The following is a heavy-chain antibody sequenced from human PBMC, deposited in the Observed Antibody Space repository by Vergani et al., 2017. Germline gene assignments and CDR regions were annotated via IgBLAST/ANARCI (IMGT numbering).Heavy chain of an antibody. J-gene: IGHJ6*02. CDR3: ARDGVAAAGTHPLRYYYYYGMDV. Sequence: EVQLVESGGGLVQPGGSLRLSCAASGFTFSSYWMSWVRQATGKGLEWVANIKQDGSEKYYVDSVKGRFTISRDNAKNSRYLQMNSLRAEDTAVYYCARDGVAAAGTHPLRYYYYYGMDVWGQGTTVTVSS. V-gene: IGHV3-7*01. CDR1: GFTFSSYW. CDR2: IKQDGSEK. D-gene: IGHD6-13*01.